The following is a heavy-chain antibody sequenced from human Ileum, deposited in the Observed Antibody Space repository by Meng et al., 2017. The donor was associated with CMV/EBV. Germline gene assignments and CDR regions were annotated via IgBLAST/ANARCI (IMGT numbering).Heavy chain of an antibody. J-gene: IGHJ4*02. D-gene: IGHD5-18*01. V-gene: IGHV4-59*01. CDR1: GDSIGSSC. Sequence: GSLRLSCTVSGDSIGSSCWSWIRQPPGKGLEWIGYLHYSGSTDYNPSLKSRVTISRDTSKNQFSLKLSSVTAADTAVYFCARGHTLMVTPFDYWGQGTPVTVSS. CDR3: ARGHTLMVTPFDY. CDR2: LHYSGST.